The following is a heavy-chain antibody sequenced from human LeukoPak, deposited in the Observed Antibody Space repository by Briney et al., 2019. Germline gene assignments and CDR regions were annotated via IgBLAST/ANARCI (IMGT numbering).Heavy chain of an antibody. V-gene: IGHV3-30*02. CDR1: GFTFSSYV. CDR2: IRYDGSNK. D-gene: IGHD2-21*02. CDR3: VKGSSVVVVTAPH. J-gene: IGHJ4*02. Sequence: QSGGSLRLSCAASGFTFSSYVMHWVRQAPGKGLEGVAFIRYDGSNKYYAVSVKGRFTISRDNSKNTVYLHMNSLRAEDTAVYYCVKGSSVVVVTAPHWGQGTLVTVSS.